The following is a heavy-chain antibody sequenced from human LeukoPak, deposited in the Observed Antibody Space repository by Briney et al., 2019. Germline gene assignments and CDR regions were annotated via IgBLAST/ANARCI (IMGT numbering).Heavy chain of an antibody. CDR1: GFTFSSYA. Sequence: GGSLRLSCAASGFTFSSYAMHWVRQAPGRGLEWVAVISYDGSNKYYADSVKGRFTISRDNSKNTLYLQMNSLRAEDTAVYYCARDGATYYDFWSGYPGAFDIWGQGTMVTVSS. CDR2: ISYDGSNK. J-gene: IGHJ3*02. CDR3: ARDGATYYDFWSGYPGAFDI. D-gene: IGHD3-3*01. V-gene: IGHV3-30-3*01.